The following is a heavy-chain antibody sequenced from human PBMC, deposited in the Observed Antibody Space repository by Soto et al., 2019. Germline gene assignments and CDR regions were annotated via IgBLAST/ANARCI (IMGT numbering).Heavy chain of an antibody. CDR3: VSRVSGNYDY. J-gene: IGHJ4*02. D-gene: IGHD1-7*01. CDR1: GFTFSSYD. CDR2: ISSNGGTT. Sequence: EVQLAESGGGMVQPGGSLRLSCVASGFTFSSYDMHWVRQAPGKGLEYVSSISSNGGTTYYGNSVKGRFTISRDNSKNTLYLQMGSLRAEVMAVYYCVSRVSGNYDYWGQGTLVSVSS. V-gene: IGHV3-64*01.